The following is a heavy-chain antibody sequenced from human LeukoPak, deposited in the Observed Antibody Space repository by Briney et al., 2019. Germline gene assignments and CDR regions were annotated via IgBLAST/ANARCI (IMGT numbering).Heavy chain of an antibody. Sequence: GGSLRLSCAASGFTFSSYEMNWVRQAPGKGLEWVSYISSSGSTIYYADSVKGRFTISRDNAKNSLYLQMNSLRAEDTAVYYCAKLGITLIGGVWGKGTTVTISS. CDR1: GFTFSSYE. CDR2: ISSSGSTI. J-gene: IGHJ6*03. V-gene: IGHV3-48*03. CDR3: AKLGITLIGGV. D-gene: IGHD3-10*02.